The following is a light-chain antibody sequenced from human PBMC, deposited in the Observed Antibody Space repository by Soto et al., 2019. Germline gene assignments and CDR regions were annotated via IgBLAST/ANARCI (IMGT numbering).Light chain of an antibody. CDR1: SCNIAGNYD. CDR3: CPYDSSMTVV. J-gene: IGLJ2*01. Sequence: QSVLTQPPSVSGSPGQTVTISCTGSSCNIAGNYDVCWYQHPPGTAPKLIIYDNRNRPSGVAERFSGSKSGTTASLPITGLQAAEEADYYCCPYDSSMTVVFGGGTKLTVL. CDR2: DNR. V-gene: IGLV1-40*01.